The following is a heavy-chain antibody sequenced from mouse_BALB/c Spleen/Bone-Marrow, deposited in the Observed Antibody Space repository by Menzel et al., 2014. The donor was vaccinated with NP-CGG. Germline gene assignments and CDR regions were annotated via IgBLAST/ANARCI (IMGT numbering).Heavy chain of an antibody. Sequence: EVKLVESGAELVKPEAVQDNLTEAPGFNIKDTYMHWVKQRPEQGLEWIGRIDPANGNTKYDPKFQGKATITADTSSNTAYLQLSSLTSEDTAVYYCASYRYAWYFDVWGAGTTVTVSS. V-gene: IGHV14-3*02. CDR1: GFNIKDTY. CDR2: IDPANGNT. CDR3: ASYRYAWYFDV. J-gene: IGHJ1*01. D-gene: IGHD2-14*01.